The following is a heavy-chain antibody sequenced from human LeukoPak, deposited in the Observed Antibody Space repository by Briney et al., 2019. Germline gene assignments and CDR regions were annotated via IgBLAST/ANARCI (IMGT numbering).Heavy chain of an antibody. CDR1: GGSISSGDYY. V-gene: IGHV4-30-4*08. D-gene: IGHD6-6*01. J-gene: IGHJ6*03. CDR3: ASYLKYCSSGYYYYMDV. Sequence: SQTLSLTCTVSGGSISSGDYYWSWIRQPPGKGLEWIGYIYYSGSTYYNPSRKTRVTISVDTSKNQFSLKLSSATAADTAVYYCASYLKYCSSGYYYYMDVWGKGTTVAVSS. CDR2: IYYSGST.